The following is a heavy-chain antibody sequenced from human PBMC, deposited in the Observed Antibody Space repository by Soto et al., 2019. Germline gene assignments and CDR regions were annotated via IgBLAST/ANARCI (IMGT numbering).Heavy chain of an antibody. J-gene: IGHJ5*01. CDR1: GFTFSSYD. CDR2: IGTAGDT. CDR3: ARGLSASGSYHSDS. D-gene: IGHD3-10*01. Sequence: GGSLRLSCAASGFTFSSYDMHWVRQATGKGLEWVSAIGTAGDTYYPGSVKGRFTISRENAKNSLYLQMNSLRAEDTAVYYCARGLSASGSYHSDSWRHGTLVTAPQ. V-gene: IGHV3-13*01.